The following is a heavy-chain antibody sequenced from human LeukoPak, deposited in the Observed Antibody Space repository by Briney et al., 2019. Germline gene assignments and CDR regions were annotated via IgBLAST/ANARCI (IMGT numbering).Heavy chain of an antibody. CDR3: ARSLPYCSGGSCYSVFSAFDI. Sequence: SATLSLTCTVSGGSISSSSYYWGWIRQPPGKGLEWIGTIYYSGSTYYNPSLKSRVTISVDTSKNQFSLKLSSVTAADTAVYYCARSLPYCSGGSCYSVFSAFDIWGQGTMVTVSS. D-gene: IGHD2-15*01. J-gene: IGHJ3*02. CDR1: GGSISSSSYY. V-gene: IGHV4-39*07. CDR2: IYYSGST.